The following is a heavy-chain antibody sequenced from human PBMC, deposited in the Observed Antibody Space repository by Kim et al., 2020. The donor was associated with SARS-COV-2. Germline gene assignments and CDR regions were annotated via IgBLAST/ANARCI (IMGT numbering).Heavy chain of an antibody. CDR3: VRDLAWAFDY. CDR1: GFSFSDYS. D-gene: IGHD3-3*01. V-gene: IGHV3-48*02. J-gene: IGHJ4*02. Sequence: GGSLRLSCAASGFSFSDYSMNWVRQAPGKGLEWVSNIRTSGSDIFYADSVKGRFTVSRDNAKNSLYLQMNSLRDEDTAVYYCVRDLAWAFDYWGQGALVTVSS. CDR2: IRTSGSDI.